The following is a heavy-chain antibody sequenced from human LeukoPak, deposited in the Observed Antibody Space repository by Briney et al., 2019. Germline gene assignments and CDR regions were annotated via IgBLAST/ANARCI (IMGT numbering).Heavy chain of an antibody. V-gene: IGHV4-31*03. D-gene: IGHD2-2*01. CDR3: AREGPAANYYMDV. J-gene: IGHJ6*03. CDR1: GGSISSGGYY. Sequence: SETLSLTCTVSGGSISSGGYYWGWIRQHPGKGLEWIGYIYYSGSTYYNPSLKSRVTISVDTSKNQFSLKLSSVTAADTAVYYCAREGPAANYYMDVWGKGTTVTVSS. CDR2: IYYSGST.